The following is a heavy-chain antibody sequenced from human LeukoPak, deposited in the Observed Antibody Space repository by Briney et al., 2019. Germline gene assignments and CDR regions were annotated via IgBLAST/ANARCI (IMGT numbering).Heavy chain of an antibody. CDR1: GFTVSSNY. V-gene: IGHV3-66*01. J-gene: IGHJ4*02. CDR2: IYSGGST. CDR3: ASVLLWFGELY. D-gene: IGHD3-10*01. Sequence: GGSLRLSCAASGFTVSSNYMSWVRQAPGKGLEWVSVIYSGGSTYYADSVKGRFTISRDNSKNTLYLQMNSLRAEDTAVYYCASVLLWFGELYWGQGTLVTVSS.